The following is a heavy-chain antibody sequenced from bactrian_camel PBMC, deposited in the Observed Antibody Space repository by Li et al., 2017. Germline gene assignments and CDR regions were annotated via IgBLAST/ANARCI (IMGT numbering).Heavy chain of an antibody. CDR3: AADPIRCQRLEETGSPFAH. V-gene: IGHV3S40*01. J-gene: IGHJ4*01. Sequence: DVQLVESGGGSVQAGGSLRLSCAASGYTYNRNCMAWFRQAPGKEREGVARIATGSGNTYYADSVKGRFTISQDNAKNTVYLQMISLKPEDTAMYYCAADPIRCQRLEETGSPFAHWGQGTQVTVS. CDR1: GYTYNRNC. CDR2: IATGSGNT.